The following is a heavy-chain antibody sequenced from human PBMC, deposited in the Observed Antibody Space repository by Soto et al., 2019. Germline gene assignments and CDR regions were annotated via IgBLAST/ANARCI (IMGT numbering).Heavy chain of an antibody. J-gene: IGHJ5*02. D-gene: IGHD2-2*01. CDR1: GGTFSSYA. Sequence: SVKVSCKASGGTFSSYAISWVRQAPGQGLEWMGGIIPIFGTANYAQKFQGRVTITADESTSTAYMELSSLRSEDTAVYYCARSTLGYCISTSCSWFDPWGQGTLVTVSS. CDR3: ARSTLGYCISTSCSWFDP. V-gene: IGHV1-69*13. CDR2: IIPIFGTA.